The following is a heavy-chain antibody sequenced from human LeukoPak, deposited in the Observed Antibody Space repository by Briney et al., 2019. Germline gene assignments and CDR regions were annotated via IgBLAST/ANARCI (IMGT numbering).Heavy chain of an antibody. CDR2: VSYTWRT. CDR1: GGSPSGHY. V-gene: IGHV4-59*11. D-gene: IGHD3-22*01. CDR3: ARLLDNDISGDPDTFDV. J-gene: IGHJ3*01. Sequence: SETLSLTCTVSGGSPSGHYWSWIRQPPGKRLEWIGYVSYTWRTKYNPSPQSRVTISIDTSKSQFSLKLTSVNSADTAVYYCARLLDNDISGDPDTFDVWGQGTTVIVSS.